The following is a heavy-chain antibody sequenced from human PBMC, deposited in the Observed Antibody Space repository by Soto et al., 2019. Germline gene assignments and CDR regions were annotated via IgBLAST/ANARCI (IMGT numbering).Heavy chain of an antibody. J-gene: IGHJ6*02. CDR3: ARDLGYLTANHRGPYYGMDV. D-gene: IGHD1-20*01. CDR2: IWYDGSNK. CDR1: GFTFSSYG. Sequence: GGSLRLSCAASGFTFSSYGMHWVRQAPGKGLEWVAVIWYDGSNKYYADSVKGRFTISRDNSKNTLYLQMNSLRAEDTAVYYCARDLGYLTANHRGPYYGMDVWGQGTTVTVSS. V-gene: IGHV3-33*01.